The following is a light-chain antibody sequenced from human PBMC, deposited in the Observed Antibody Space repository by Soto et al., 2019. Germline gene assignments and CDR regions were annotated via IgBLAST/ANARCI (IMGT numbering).Light chain of an antibody. J-gene: IGLJ1*01. Sequence: QSVLTQPPSVSGAPGQRVSISCTGSSSNIGAEYDVHWYQQLPGTAPKRLIYGDNNRPSGVPDRFSSSKSGNSASLAITGLQPEDEADYYCQSYDSSLTTFVFGTGTKVPVL. CDR3: QSYDSSLTTFV. V-gene: IGLV1-40*01. CDR1: SSNIGAEYD. CDR2: GDN.